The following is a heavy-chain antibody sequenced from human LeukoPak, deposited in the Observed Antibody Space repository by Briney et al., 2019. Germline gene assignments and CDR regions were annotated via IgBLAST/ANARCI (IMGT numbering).Heavy chain of an antibody. J-gene: IGHJ4*02. Sequence: ASVKVSCKASGGTFSSYAISWVRQAPGQGLEWMGRIIPIFGTANYAQKFQGRVTITTDESTSTAYMELSSLRSEDTAVYYCAVSQQWLLHFDYWGQGTLVTVSS. D-gene: IGHD6-19*01. CDR1: GGTFSSYA. V-gene: IGHV1-69*05. CDR3: AVSQQWLLHFDY. CDR2: IIPIFGTA.